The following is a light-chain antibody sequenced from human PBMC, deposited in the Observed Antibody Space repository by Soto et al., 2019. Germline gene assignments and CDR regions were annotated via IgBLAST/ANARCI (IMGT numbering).Light chain of an antibody. Sequence: EIVMTQSPATLSVSPGERATLSCRASQTVTSNIAWYQHKPGQAPRLLIYGASTRATGIPARFSGSGSGTEFTLTISGLQSDDFAIYYCLQYKNWLALTFGGGTQVEIK. CDR1: QTVTSN. V-gene: IGKV3-15*01. J-gene: IGKJ4*01. CDR2: GAS. CDR3: LQYKNWLALT.